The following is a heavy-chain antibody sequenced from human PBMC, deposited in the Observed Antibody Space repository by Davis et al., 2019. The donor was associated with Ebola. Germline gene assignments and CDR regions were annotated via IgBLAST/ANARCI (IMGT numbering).Heavy chain of an antibody. Sequence: ASVKVSCKASGYTFTNYGITWVRQAPGQGLEWMGWVSVYNGNTKYAQNFQGRVTLTTDTSTKTAYMDLRSLTSDDTAVYYCAREIGVAVPGVMKDAFDIWGQGTVVTVSS. CDR2: VSVYNGNT. J-gene: IGHJ3*02. D-gene: IGHD2-2*01. V-gene: IGHV1-18*01. CDR1: GYTFTNYG. CDR3: AREIGVAVPGVMKDAFDI.